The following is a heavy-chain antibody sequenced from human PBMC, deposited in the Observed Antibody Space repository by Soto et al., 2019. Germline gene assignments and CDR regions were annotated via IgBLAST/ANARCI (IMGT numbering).Heavy chain of an antibody. J-gene: IGHJ5*02. CDR3: ARAADDFWSGYNWFDP. CDR1: GYTFTRYG. D-gene: IGHD3-3*01. Sequence: ASVKVSCKASGYTFTRYGISWVRQAPGQGLEWMGWISAYNGNTNYAQKLQGRVTMTTDTSTSTAYMELRSLRSDDTAVYYCARAADDFWSGYNWFDPWGQGTLVTVSS. V-gene: IGHV1-18*01. CDR2: ISAYNGNT.